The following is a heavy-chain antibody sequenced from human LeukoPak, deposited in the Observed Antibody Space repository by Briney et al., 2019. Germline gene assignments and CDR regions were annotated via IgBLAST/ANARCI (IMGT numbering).Heavy chain of an antibody. V-gene: IGHV3-74*01. CDR2: INSDGSST. CDR1: RFTFSTYW. J-gene: IGHJ4*02. CDR3: ARVDPFGIQLWGFDY. D-gene: IGHD5-18*01. Sequence: PGGSLRLSCAASRFTFSTYWMHWVRQAPGKGLVWVSRINSDGSSTGYADSVKGRFTISRDNAKNSLYLQMNSLRAEDTAVYYCARVDPFGIQLWGFDYWGQGTLVTVSS.